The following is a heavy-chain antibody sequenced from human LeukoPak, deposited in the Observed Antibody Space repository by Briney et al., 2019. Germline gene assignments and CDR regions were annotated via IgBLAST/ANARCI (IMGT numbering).Heavy chain of an antibody. D-gene: IGHD6-13*01. CDR2: IDPSDSYT. CDR1: GYSFTSYW. CDR3: ERQTAAAKDV. J-gene: IGHJ6*02. V-gene: IGHV5-10-1*01. Sequence: GESLKFSCKGSGYSFTSYWISWVRQMPGKGLEWMGRIDPSDSYTNYSPSFQGHVTISADKSISTAYLQWSSLKASDTAMYYCERQTAAAKDVWGQGTTVTVSS.